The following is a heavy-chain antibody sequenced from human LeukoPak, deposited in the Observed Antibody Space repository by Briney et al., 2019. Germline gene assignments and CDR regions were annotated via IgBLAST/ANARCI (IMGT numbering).Heavy chain of an antibody. CDR2: IYSGGST. D-gene: IGHD3-22*01. Sequence: PGGSLRLSCVTSGFTVSSNYMSWVRQAPGKGLEWVSVIYSGGSTYYADSVKGRFTISRDNSKNTLYLQMNSLRAEDTAVYYCARVWYYYDSSGYYFFDPWGQGTLVTVSS. CDR1: GFTVSSNY. V-gene: IGHV3-66*01. J-gene: IGHJ5*02. CDR3: ARVWYYYDSSGYYFFDP.